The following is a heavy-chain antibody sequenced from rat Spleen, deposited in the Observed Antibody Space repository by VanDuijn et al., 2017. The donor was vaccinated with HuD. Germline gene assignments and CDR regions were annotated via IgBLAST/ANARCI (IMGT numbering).Heavy chain of an antibody. CDR2: INYDGSNT. CDR1: GFTFSDYY. CDR3: TRSTIAAISHYFDY. Sequence: EVQLVESDGGLVQPGRSLKLSCAASGFTFSDYYMAWVRQAPTKGLEWVATINYDGSNTYYRDSVKGRFTISRDNAQNTLYLQMNSLRSEDTATYYCTRSTIAAISHYFDYWGQGVMVTVSS. D-gene: IGHD1-2*01. V-gene: IGHV5-29*01. J-gene: IGHJ2*01.